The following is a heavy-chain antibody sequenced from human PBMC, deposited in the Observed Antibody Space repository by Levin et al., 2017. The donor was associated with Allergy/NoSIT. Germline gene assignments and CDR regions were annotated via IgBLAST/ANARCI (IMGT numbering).Heavy chain of an antibody. D-gene: IGHD5-18*01. Sequence: GESLKISGAASEFTSSMSWFRQAPGKGLEWISAISFSSSYIFHADSVKGRFTVSRDNSKNTLYLQMNSLRPEDTAVYYCAKGGVIQAYSFDSWGQGTLVTVSS. CDR3: AKGGVIQAYSFDS. CDR2: ISFSSSYI. CDR1: EFTSS. V-gene: IGHV3-23*01. J-gene: IGHJ4*02.